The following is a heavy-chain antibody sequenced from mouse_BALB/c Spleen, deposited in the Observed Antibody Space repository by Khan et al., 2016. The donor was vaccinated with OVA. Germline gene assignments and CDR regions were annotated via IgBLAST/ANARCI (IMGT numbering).Heavy chain of an antibody. CDR3: ARRSYYGTRNFDV. J-gene: IGHJ1*01. Sequence: QVQLKQSGAELVKPGTSVKLSCKASGYNFTSYWINWVKLRPGQGLEWIGDIYPGSGSTNYNEKFKSKAALTVDTSSSTAYMQLSSLASEDSALYFWARRSYYGTRNFDVWGAGTTVTVSS. CDR2: IYPGSGST. D-gene: IGHD1-1*01. CDR1: GYNFTSYW. V-gene: IGHV1-55*01.